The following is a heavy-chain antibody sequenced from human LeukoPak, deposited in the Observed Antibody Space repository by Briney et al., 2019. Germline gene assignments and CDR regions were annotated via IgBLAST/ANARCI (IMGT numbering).Heavy chain of an antibody. D-gene: IGHD1-26*01. Sequence: PSETLSLTCTVSGGPISSYYWSWIRQPAEKGLEWIGRIYTSGSTNYNPSLKSRVTMSVDTSKNQFSLKLSSVTAADTAVYYCARNSDYVSGSTGDDAFDIWGQGTMVTVSS. CDR3: ARNSDYVSGSTGDDAFDI. CDR1: GGPISSYY. J-gene: IGHJ3*02. V-gene: IGHV4-4*07. CDR2: IYTSGST.